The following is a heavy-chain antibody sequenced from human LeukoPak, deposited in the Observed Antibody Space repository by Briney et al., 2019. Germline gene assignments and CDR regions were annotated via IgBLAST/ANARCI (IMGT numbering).Heavy chain of an antibody. J-gene: IGHJ6*03. V-gene: IGHV3-23*01. CDR3: SSDYPHYYFYMDV. CDR1: GFPFTSSG. Sequence: GESLRLSCAASGFPFTSSGMSWVRQAPGKGPEWVSNMNAVGVTYYADSVKGRFTISRDISKNTMYLQMSSLRADDTAVYYCSSDYPHYYFYMDVWGKGTTVTVSS. D-gene: IGHD4-11*01. CDR2: MNAVGVT.